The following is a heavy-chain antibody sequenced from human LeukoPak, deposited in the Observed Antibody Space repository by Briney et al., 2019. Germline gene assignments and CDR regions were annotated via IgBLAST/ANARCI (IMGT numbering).Heavy chain of an antibody. V-gene: IGHV3-7*01. CDR3: AKDLSPGYCSGGSCYYYYYMDV. CDR1: GFTFSSYW. CDR2: IKEDGSEK. J-gene: IGHJ6*03. D-gene: IGHD2-15*01. Sequence: PGGSLRLSCAASGFTFSSYWMSWVRQAPVKGLEWVANIKEDGSEKYYVDAVKGRFTISRDNSKNTLYLQMNSLRAEDTAVYYCAKDLSPGYCSGGSCYYYYYMDVWVKGTTVTISS.